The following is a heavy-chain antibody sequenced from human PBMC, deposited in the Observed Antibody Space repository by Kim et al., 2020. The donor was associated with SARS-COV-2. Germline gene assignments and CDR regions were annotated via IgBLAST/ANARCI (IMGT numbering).Heavy chain of an antibody. Sequence: SETLSLTCTVSGDSISSGGCFWSWIRQHPGKGLEWVGYIYHSGSTYYNPSLKTRVTISEDTSKNQFSLKLSSVTAADTAIYYCARGRPYNPPPLNYDDRDVDFDYWGQGTLVTVSS. CDR2: IYHSGST. CDR1: GDSISSGGCF. J-gene: IGHJ4*02. D-gene: IGHD3-16*01. V-gene: IGHV4-31*03. CDR3: ARGRPYNPPPLNYDDRDVDFDY.